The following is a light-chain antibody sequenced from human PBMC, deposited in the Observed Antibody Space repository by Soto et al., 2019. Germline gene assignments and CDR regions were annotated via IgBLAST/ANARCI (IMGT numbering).Light chain of an antibody. CDR1: QSVSSY. CDR2: DAS. J-gene: IGKJ4*01. V-gene: IGKV3-11*01. Sequence: EIVLTQSPATLSLSPGERATLSCRASQSVSSYLAWYQQKPGQSPRLLIYDASNRATGIPARFSGSGSGTDSTLTISSLEPEDFAVYYCQQRSNWRWLTFGGGTKVEIK. CDR3: QQRSNWRWLT.